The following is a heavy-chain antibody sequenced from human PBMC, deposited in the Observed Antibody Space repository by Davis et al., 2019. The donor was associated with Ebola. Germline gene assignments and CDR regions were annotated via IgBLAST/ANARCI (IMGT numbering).Heavy chain of an antibody. CDR3: ARRIPAAGYFDN. D-gene: IGHD6-13*01. V-gene: IGHV4-31*03. CDR2: IYYSGST. CDR1: GDSISSGTFY. J-gene: IGHJ4*02. Sequence: MPSETLSLTCTVSGDSISSGTFYWSWIRQHPETGLEWLGNIYYSGSTNYNPSLRGRLSMSVDTSKNQFSLKLTSVTAADTAVYYCARRIPAAGYFDNWGQGTLVTVSS.